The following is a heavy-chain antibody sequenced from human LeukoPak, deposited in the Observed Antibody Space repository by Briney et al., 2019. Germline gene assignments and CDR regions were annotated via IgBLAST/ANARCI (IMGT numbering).Heavy chain of an antibody. V-gene: IGHV1-69*01. Sequence: SVKVSCKASGGTFRSYAISWVRQAPGQGLEWMGGIIPIFGTANYAQKFQGRVTITAGESTSTAYMELSSLRSEDTAVYYCAREEREYCGGDCNDAFDIWGQGTMVTVSS. D-gene: IGHD2-21*02. CDR2: IIPIFGTA. CDR1: GGTFRSYA. CDR3: AREEREYCGGDCNDAFDI. J-gene: IGHJ3*02.